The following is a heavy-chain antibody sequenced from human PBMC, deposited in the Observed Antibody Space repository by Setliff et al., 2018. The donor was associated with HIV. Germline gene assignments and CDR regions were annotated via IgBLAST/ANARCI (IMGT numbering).Heavy chain of an antibody. CDR2: IGGSGGTDR. CDR1: GFTFNDYY. D-gene: IGHD3-22*01. CDR3: ARDREYYDSSGSYYFDY. V-gene: IGHV3-11*04. Sequence: GSLRLSCAVSGFTFNDYYMSWIRQAPGKGLEYISYIGGSGGTDRKYADSVKGRCTISRDTAKNSLYLQMNSLSAEDTGVYYCARDREYYDSSGSYYFDYWGQGTLVTVSS. J-gene: IGHJ4*02.